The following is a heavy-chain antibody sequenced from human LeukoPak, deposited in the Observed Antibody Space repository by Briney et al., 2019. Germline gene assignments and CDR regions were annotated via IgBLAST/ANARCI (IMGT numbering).Heavy chain of an antibody. Sequence: GGSLRLSCAASGFTFSSYWMSWVRQAPGKGLEWVANIKQDGSGKYYVDSVKGRFTISRDNAKNSLYLQMNSLRAEDTAVYYCARARITMIVGLASRFDYWGQGTLVTVSS. CDR2: IKQDGSGK. D-gene: IGHD3-22*01. V-gene: IGHV3-7*01. CDR3: ARARITMIVGLASRFDY. CDR1: GFTFSSYW. J-gene: IGHJ4*02.